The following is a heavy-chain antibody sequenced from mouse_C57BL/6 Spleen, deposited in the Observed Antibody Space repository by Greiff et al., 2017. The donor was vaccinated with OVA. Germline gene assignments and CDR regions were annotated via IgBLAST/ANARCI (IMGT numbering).Heavy chain of an antibody. J-gene: IGHJ4*01. D-gene: IGHD2-5*01. CDR3: AREESNYGDYAMDD. Sequence: EVKLMESGGGLVKPGGSLKLSCAASGFTFSDYGMHWVRQAPEKGLEWVAYISSGSSTIYYADTVKGRCTISSDNAKNTLFLQMTSLRSEDTAMYYCAREESNYGDYAMDDWGKGTSVTVSS. CDR2: ISSGSSTI. V-gene: IGHV5-17*01. CDR1: GFTFSDYG.